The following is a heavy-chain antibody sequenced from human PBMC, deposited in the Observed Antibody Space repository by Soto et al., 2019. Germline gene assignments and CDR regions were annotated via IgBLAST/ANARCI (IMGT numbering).Heavy chain of an antibody. CDR3: AGRPQLEPHFDY. V-gene: IGHV4-31*03. CDR1: GGSISSGGYY. Sequence: SETLSLTCTVSGGSISSGGYYWSWIRQHPGKGLEWIGYIYYSGSTYYNPSLKSRVTISVDTSKNQFSLKLSSVTAADTAVYYCAGRPQLEPHFDYLGQATLITVYS. CDR2: IYYSGST. D-gene: IGHD1-1*01. J-gene: IGHJ4*02.